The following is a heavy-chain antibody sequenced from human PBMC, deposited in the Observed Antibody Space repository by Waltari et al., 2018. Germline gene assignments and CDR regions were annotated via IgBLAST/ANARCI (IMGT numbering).Heavy chain of an antibody. J-gene: IGHJ4*02. Sequence: QVQLVQSGAEVKKPGASVKVSCKASGYTFTSYDINWVRQATGPGLEWMGWRNPNSGNTGYAKKVQGRVTMTEDTSTDTAYMELSSLRSEDTAVYYCATVRGYDPHFDYGGQGTLVTVSS. V-gene: IGHV1-8*01. D-gene: IGHD5-12*01. CDR3: ATVRGYDPHFDY. CDR2: RNPNSGNT. CDR1: GYTFTSYD.